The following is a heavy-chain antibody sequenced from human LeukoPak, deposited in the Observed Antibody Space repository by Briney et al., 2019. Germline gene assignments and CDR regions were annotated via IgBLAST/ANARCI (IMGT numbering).Heavy chain of an antibody. CDR1: GFTFSNLA. V-gene: IGHV3-23*01. CDR3: AKDARRSSGWYLFDH. Sequence: GGSLRLSCVASGFTFSNLAMGWVRQAPGKGLEWVSVISDSGGTTYYADSVKGRFTISRDNSRNTLYLQMNSLRVEDTAVYYCAKDARRSSGWYLFDHWGQGNLVTVSS. CDR2: ISDSGGTT. D-gene: IGHD6-19*01. J-gene: IGHJ4*02.